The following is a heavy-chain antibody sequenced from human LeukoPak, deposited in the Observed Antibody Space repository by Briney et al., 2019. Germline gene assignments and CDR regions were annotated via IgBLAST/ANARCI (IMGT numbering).Heavy chain of an antibody. V-gene: IGHV4-59*01. CDR2: IYYSGST. CDR1: GGSISSYY. CDR3: ARAGGDYYYYYYMHV. J-gene: IGHJ6*03. D-gene: IGHD4-17*01. Sequence: PSETLSLTCTVSGGSISSYYWSWIRQPPGKGLEGIGYIYYSGSTNYNPSLKSRVTISVDTSKNQFSPKLSSVTAADTAVYYCARAGGDYYYYYYMHVWGKGTTVTVSS.